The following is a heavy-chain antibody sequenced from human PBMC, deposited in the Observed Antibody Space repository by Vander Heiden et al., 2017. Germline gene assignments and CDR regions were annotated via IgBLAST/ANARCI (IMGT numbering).Heavy chain of an antibody. J-gene: IGHJ6*02. CDR2: INPNSGGT. Sequence: QVQPVQSGAEVKKPGVSVKVSCKASGYTFTGYYMRGVRQAPGQGLEWMGWINPNSGGTNYAQKFQGRVTMTRDTSISTAYMELSRLRSDDTAVYYCARGQKVLLWFGEFRAYGMDVWGQGTTVTVSS. CDR1: GYTFTGYY. CDR3: ARGQKVLLWFGEFRAYGMDV. V-gene: IGHV1-2*02. D-gene: IGHD3-10*01.